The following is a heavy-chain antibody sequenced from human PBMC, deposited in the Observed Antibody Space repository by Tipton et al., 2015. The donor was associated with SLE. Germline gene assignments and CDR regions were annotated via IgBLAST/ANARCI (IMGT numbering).Heavy chain of an antibody. CDR2: IYYSGST. Sequence: TLSLTCTVSGGSISSYHWSWIRQPPGKGLYWIGYIYYSGSTNYNPSLKSRVTISVDTSKNQFSLKLSSVTAADTALYYCARAATSGAVGWYFDLWGRGTLVTVSS. J-gene: IGHJ2*01. D-gene: IGHD2-15*01. CDR3: ARAATSGAVGWYFDL. CDR1: GGSISSYH. V-gene: IGHV4-59*01.